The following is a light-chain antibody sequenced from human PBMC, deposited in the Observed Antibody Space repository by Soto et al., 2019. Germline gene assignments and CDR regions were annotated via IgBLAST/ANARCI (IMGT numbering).Light chain of an antibody. J-gene: IGKJ3*01. CDR1: QDISNF. V-gene: IGKV1-33*01. CDR3: QQYDSLPFT. Sequence: DIQMTQSPSSLSASVGDRVAITCGASQDISNFLNWYQQTPGKAPKLLTYDASDLETGVPSRFSGSGSGTDFTFTISNVQPEDTATYYCQQYDSLPFTFGPGTKVDIK. CDR2: DAS.